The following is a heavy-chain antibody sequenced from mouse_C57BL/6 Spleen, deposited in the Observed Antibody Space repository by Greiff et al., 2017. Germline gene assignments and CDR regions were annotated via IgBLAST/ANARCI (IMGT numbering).Heavy chain of an antibody. Sequence: DVMLVESGGGLVQPKGSLKLSCAASGFSFNTYAMNWVRQAPGKGLEWVARIRSKSNNYTTYYADSVKDRFTISRDDSESVLYLQMNNLKTEDTAMYYCGRQRVGSYVIAMGGWGKGATVTVSS. J-gene: IGHJ4*01. CDR2: IRSKSNNYTT. D-gene: IGHD1-1*01. CDR3: GRQRVGSYVIAMGG. CDR1: GFSFNTYA. V-gene: IGHV10-1*01.